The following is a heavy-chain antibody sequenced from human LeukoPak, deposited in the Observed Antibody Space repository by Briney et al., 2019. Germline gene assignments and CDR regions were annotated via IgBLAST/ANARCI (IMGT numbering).Heavy chain of an antibody. CDR2: IYPGDSDT. CDR3: ARHGGYGGNQKAHFDY. Sequence: GESLKISCKGSGYSFTTYWIAWVRPMPGKGLEWMGIIYPGDSDTRNSPSFQGQVTISADKSISTAYLQWSSLRASDTAMYYCARHGGYGGNQKAHFDYWGREPWSPSPQ. V-gene: IGHV5-51*01. J-gene: IGHJ4*02. CDR1: GYSFTTYW. D-gene: IGHD4-23*01.